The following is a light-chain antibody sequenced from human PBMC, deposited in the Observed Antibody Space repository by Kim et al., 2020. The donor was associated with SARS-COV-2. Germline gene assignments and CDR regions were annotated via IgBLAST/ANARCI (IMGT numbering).Light chain of an antibody. Sequence: DIQMTQSPSSLAASVGDRVTIACRASQSISTYLNWYQQKPGKAPKLLIYAASSLQSGVPSRFSGSGSGTDFTLTIRSLQLEDFATYYCQQSHTTPLLTFGGGTKVDIK. V-gene: IGKV1-39*01. CDR3: QQSHTTPLLT. CDR1: QSISTY. CDR2: AAS. J-gene: IGKJ4*01.